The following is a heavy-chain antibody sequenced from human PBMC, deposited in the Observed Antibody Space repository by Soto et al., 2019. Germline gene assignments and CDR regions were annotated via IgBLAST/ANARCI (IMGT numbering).Heavy chain of an antibody. CDR2: MNPNSANT. Sequence: QVQLVQSGAEVKKPGASVKVSCKASGYTFTSYDINWVRQATGQGREWMGWMNPNSANTGYAQKFQGRVTMARNTPISTAYMQPSSLRSEDTAVYYFTREGVRGMDVWGQGTTVSVSS. CDR1: GYTFTSYD. V-gene: IGHV1-8*01. J-gene: IGHJ6*02. CDR3: TREGVRGMDV.